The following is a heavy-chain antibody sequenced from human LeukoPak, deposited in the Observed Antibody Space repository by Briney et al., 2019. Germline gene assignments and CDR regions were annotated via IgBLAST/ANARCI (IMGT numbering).Heavy chain of an antibody. CDR2: ISSSSSYI. CDR1: GFTFSSYI. J-gene: IGHJ4*02. V-gene: IGHV3-21*01. CDR3: ASPTVGGDYVRLDY. D-gene: IGHD4-17*01. Sequence: GGSLRLSCAASGFTFSSYIMNWVRQAPGKGLEWVSSISSSSSYIYYADSVKGRFTISRDNAKNSLYLQMNSLRAEDTAVYYCASPTVGGDYVRLDYWGQGTLVTVSS.